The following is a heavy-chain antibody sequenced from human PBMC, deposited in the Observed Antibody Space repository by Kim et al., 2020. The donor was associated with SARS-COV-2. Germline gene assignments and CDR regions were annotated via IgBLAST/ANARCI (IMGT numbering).Heavy chain of an antibody. CDR3: ARGAYGDVSFDY. V-gene: IGHV1-18*04. CDR1: GYIFSTYG. J-gene: IGHJ4*02. CDR2: ISARDGYA. Sequence: ASVKVSCKASGYIFSTYGFSWVRQAPGQGLELLGWISARDGYAHYAQKVQGRVMTTDTSTNTAYMELWSLRSDDTAMYYCARGAYGDVSFDYWGQGTLVTVSS. D-gene: IGHD4-17*01.